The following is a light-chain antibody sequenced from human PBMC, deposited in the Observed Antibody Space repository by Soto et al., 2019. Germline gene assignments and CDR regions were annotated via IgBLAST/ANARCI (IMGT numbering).Light chain of an antibody. V-gene: IGKV1-17*01. J-gene: IGKJ1*01. Sequence: DIQMTQSPSSLSASVGDRVTITCRASQGIRIELGWYQQKPGKPPKRLIYAASSLQSGVPSRLSGSGSGTEFIFTTSSLQPEDVATYYCLQHYSFTRTFGQGTKVDIX. CDR2: AAS. CDR3: LQHYSFTRT. CDR1: QGIRIE.